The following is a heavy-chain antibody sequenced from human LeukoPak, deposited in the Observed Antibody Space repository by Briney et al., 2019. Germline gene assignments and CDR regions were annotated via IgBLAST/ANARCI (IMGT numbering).Heavy chain of an antibody. V-gene: IGHV3-74*01. CDR1: GFTFSSYW. Sequence: GGSLRLSCAASGFTFSSYWMHWVRQVPGEGLVWVSRINNDGSGTNYADSVKGRFTISRDNAKNTVYLQMNSLRAEDTAVYFCARDVGFSLYDWGQGTLVTVSS. CDR3: ARDVGFSLYD. J-gene: IGHJ4*02. D-gene: IGHD2-8*01. CDR2: INNDGSGT.